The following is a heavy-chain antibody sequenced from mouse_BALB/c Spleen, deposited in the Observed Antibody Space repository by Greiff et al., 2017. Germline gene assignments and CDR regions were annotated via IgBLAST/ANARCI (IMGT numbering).Heavy chain of an antibody. CDR2: IYWDDDK. CDR3: ARRNVRRGMDY. D-gene: IGHD2-14*01. J-gene: IGHJ4*01. V-gene: IGHV8-12*01. Sequence: QVTLKVSGPGILQPSQTLSLTCSFSGFSLSTSGMGVSWIRQPSGKGLEWLAHIYWDDDKRYNPSLKSRLTISKDTSSNQVFLKITSVDTADTATYYCARRNVRRGMDYWGQGTSVTVSS. CDR1: GFSLSTSGMG.